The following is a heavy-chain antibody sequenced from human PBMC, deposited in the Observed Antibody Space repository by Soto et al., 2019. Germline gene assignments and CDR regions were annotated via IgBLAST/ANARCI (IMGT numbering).Heavy chain of an antibody. CDR3: ATSYGSGYRAFDY. CDR2: VNPILSMS. V-gene: IGHV1-69*04. CDR1: GDTFSFYS. J-gene: IGHJ4*02. Sequence: QVQVVQSGAEVKRPGSSVKVSCKASGDTFSFYSINWVRQAPGLGLEWMGRVNPILSMSNYAQRFQGRVTMTADKSTSTAYMELSGLRSEYTAMYYCATSYGSGYRAFDYWGQGALVTVSS. D-gene: IGHD3-10*01.